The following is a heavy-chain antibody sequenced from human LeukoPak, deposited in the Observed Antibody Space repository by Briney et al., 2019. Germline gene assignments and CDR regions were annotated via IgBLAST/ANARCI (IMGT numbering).Heavy chain of an antibody. J-gene: IGHJ4*02. D-gene: IGHD6-19*01. CDR1: GGSISSYY. CDR2: IYYSGST. Sequence: SETLSLTCTVSGGSISSYYWSWIRQPPGKGLEWIGYIYYSGSTNYNPSLKSRVTISVDTSKNQFSLKLSSVTAADTAVYYCARYSSGWGPFDYWGQGTLVTVSS. V-gene: IGHV4-59*01. CDR3: ARYSSGWGPFDY.